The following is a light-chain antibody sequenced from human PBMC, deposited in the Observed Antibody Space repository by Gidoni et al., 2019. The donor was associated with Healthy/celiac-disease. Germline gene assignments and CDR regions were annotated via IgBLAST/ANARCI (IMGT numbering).Light chain of an antibody. CDR3: QQSYSTPPLT. CDR1: QSISSY. V-gene: IGKV1-39*01. CDR2: AAS. Sequence: DIQMTQSPSSLSASVGDRVTITCRASQSISSYVTWYQQNPGKAPKLLIYAASSLQSGVPSRFSGSGSGTDFTLTISSLQPEDFATYYCQQSYSTPPLTFGGGTKVEIK. J-gene: IGKJ4*01.